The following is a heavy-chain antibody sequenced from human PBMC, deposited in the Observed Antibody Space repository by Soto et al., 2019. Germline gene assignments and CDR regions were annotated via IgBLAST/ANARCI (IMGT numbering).Heavy chain of an antibody. CDR3: ARDGDPQSAFWSGPLGGGRFDP. J-gene: IGHJ5*02. V-gene: IGHV1-69*12. Sequence: QVQLVQSGAEVKKPGSSVNVSCKTSGGTFGNSAVTWVRQAPGQGLEWLGGIVPMFGTANYAQKFQGRVTMTADESTITAYMELNRLKTDDTAVYYCARDGDPQSAFWSGPLGGGRFDPWGQGTLVTVSS. CDR2: IVPMFGTA. D-gene: IGHD3-3*01. CDR1: GGTFGNSA.